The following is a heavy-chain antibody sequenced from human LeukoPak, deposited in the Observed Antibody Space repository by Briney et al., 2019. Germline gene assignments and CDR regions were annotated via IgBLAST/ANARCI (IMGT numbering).Heavy chain of an antibody. CDR2: IIPIFGTA. D-gene: IGHD3-3*01. Sequence: SVKVSCKASGGTFSSYAISWVRQAPEQGLEWMGGIIPIFGTANYAQKFQGRVTITADESTSTAYMELSSLRSEDTAVYYCARAVRFLEWLLSFDPWGQGTLVTVSS. CDR1: GGTFSSYA. CDR3: ARAVRFLEWLLSFDP. V-gene: IGHV1-69*13. J-gene: IGHJ5*02.